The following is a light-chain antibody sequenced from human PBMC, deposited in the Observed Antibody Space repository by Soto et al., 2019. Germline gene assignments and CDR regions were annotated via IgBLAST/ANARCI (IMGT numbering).Light chain of an antibody. CDR3: CSYAGESSLV. CDR1: SGDVGRYNL. CDR2: EVN. J-gene: IGLJ3*02. Sequence: QSVLTQAASVSGSPGQSITISCTGTSGDVGRYNLVSWYQQYPGKAPKLLIYEVNKRPSGTSSRFSGSKSGYTASLTISGLQAEDEADYYCCSYAGESSLVFGSGTKLTVL. V-gene: IGLV2-23*02.